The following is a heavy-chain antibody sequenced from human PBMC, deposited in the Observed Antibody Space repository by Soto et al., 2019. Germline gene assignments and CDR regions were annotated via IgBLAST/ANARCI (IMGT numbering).Heavy chain of an antibody. CDR3: ASSAGLDPLLNYYGLNV. CDR1: GGTFTSTA. Sequence: QVLLVQSSAEVKKPGSSVKVSCKASGGTFTSTAFSWVRQAPGQGLEWMGGIIPVLGTPNYAQKFQAILTVTADASTTTVHMELSSLRSDDTAVYYCASSAGLDPLLNYYGLNVWGQGTTVTVSS. D-gene: IGHD6-13*01. J-gene: IGHJ6*02. V-gene: IGHV1-69*01. CDR2: IIPVLGTP.